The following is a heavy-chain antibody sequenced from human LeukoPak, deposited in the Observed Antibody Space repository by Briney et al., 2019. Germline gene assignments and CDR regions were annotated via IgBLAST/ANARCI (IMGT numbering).Heavy chain of an antibody. Sequence: GGSLRLSCAASGFPFSAYSMNWVRQAPGKGLEWVSSISGSSSYMFYADSVKGRFTISRDNAKNSLYLQMNSLRAEDTAVYYCAKAYYGSSSYSYYFDYWGQGTLVTVSS. V-gene: IGHV3-21*01. CDR2: ISGSSSYM. J-gene: IGHJ4*02. D-gene: IGHD3-22*01. CDR3: AKAYYGSSSYSYYFDY. CDR1: GFPFSAYS.